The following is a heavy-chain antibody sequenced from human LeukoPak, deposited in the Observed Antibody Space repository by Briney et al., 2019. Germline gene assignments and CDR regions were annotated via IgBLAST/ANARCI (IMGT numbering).Heavy chain of an antibody. Sequence: SVTVSCKASGFTFTSSAMQWVRQARGQRLEWIGWIVVGSGNTNYAQKFRERVTITRDMSTSTAYMELSSLRSEDTAVYYCAAVLSPVGAFDIWGQGTMVTVSS. CDR1: GFTFTSSA. CDR3: AAVLSPVGAFDI. J-gene: IGHJ3*02. CDR2: IVVGSGNT. V-gene: IGHV1-58*02. D-gene: IGHD2/OR15-2a*01.